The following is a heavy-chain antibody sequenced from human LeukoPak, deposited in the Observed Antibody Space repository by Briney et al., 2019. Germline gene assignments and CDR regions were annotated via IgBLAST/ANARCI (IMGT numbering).Heavy chain of an antibody. Sequence: ASVKVSCKASGGTSSSYAISWVRQAPGQGLEWMGWISAYNGNTNYAQKLQGRVTMTTDTSTSTAYMELRSLRSDDTAVYYCARRRSTVTWYGMDVWGQGTTVTVSS. CDR1: GGTSSSYA. V-gene: IGHV1-18*01. D-gene: IGHD4-17*01. CDR2: ISAYNGNT. J-gene: IGHJ6*02. CDR3: ARRRSTVTWYGMDV.